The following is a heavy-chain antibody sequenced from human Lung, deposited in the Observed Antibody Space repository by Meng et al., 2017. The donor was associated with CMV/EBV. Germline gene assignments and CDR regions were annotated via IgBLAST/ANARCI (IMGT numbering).Heavy chain of an antibody. Sequence: SXAASGFSFDDHAMHWVRQAPGKGLEWVSGISWNSGNIGYADSVKGRFTISRDNAKNSLYLQMDNLRTEDTALYYCVRDRNYGVYLGSDYWGQGTLVXVSS. V-gene: IGHV3-9*01. D-gene: IGHD4-17*01. CDR2: ISWNSGNI. CDR1: GFSFDDHA. CDR3: VRDRNYGVYLGSDY. J-gene: IGHJ4*02.